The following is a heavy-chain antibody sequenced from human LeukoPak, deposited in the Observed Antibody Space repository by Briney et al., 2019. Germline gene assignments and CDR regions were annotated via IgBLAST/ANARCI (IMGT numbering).Heavy chain of an antibody. J-gene: IGHJ4*02. CDR3: ARADYSSSWFLDY. CDR1: GGSISSGGYY. Sequence: PSETLSLTCTVSGGSISSGGYYWSWIRQHPGKGLEWIAYIYYSGSTYYSPSLKSRVTISVDTSKNQFSLKLSSVTAADTAVYYCARADYSSSWFLDYWGQGTLVTVSS. V-gene: IGHV4-31*03. CDR2: IYYSGST. D-gene: IGHD6-13*01.